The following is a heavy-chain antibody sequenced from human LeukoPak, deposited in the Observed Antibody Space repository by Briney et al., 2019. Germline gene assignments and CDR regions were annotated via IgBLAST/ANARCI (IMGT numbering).Heavy chain of an antibody. CDR1: GGSISSGDYY. J-gene: IGHJ5*02. D-gene: IGHD6-13*01. V-gene: IGHV4-30-4*08. CDR3: ARGLGDPWQQLVLNWFDP. CDR2: IYYSGST. Sequence: SQTLSLTCTVSGGSISSGDYYWSWIRQPPGKGLEWIGYIYYSGSTYYNPTLKSRVTISVDTSKNQFSLKLSSVTAADTAVYYCARGLGDPWQQLVLNWFDPWGQGTLVTVSS.